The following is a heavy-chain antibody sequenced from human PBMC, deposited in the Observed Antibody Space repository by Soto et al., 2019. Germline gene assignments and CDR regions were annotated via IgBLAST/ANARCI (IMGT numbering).Heavy chain of an antibody. CDR1: GYTLTELS. J-gene: IGHJ4*02. CDR3: ATDLNPRIAARTFEY. D-gene: IGHD6-6*01. CDR2: FEPEDGET. V-gene: IGHV1-24*01. Sequence: QVRLVQSGAEVKKPGASVKVSCKVSGYTLTELSMPWVRQAPGRGLEWMGGFEPEDGETIYAQKFQGRVTMNEETPTDTAYMELSSLRSEDTAVYYCATDLNPRIAARTFEYWGQGTLVTVSS.